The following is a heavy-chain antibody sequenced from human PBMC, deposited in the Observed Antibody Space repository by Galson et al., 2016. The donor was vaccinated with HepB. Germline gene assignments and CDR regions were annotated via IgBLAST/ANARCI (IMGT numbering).Heavy chain of an antibody. J-gene: IGHJ4*02. V-gene: IGHV3-23*01. CDR3: AKALAPYCSGGSCFRGVDS. CDR1: GFIFSTCA. Sequence: SLRLSCAASGFIFSTCAMSWVRQAPGKGLELVSGITGGGGTTHYADSVKGRFTISRENSKSTLHLQMNSLRAEDTAIYYCAKALAPYCSGGSCFRGVDSWGRGTLVTVSS. D-gene: IGHD2-8*02. CDR2: ITGGGGTT.